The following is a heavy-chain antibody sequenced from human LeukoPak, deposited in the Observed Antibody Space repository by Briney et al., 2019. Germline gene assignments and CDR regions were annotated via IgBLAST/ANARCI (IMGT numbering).Heavy chain of an antibody. Sequence: PGGSLSLPCPAPGFPFSTYAMSWTRQAPGKGLEWVSVFRGSGTDTYHADSVEGRFTISRDNSKNTLYLQMNSLRVEDTAIYYCAKTSRVNSAYDSPFDYWGQGTLVTVSS. D-gene: IGHD5-12*01. CDR2: FRGSGTDT. CDR3: AKTSRVNSAYDSPFDY. V-gene: IGHV3-23*01. CDR1: GFPFSTYA. J-gene: IGHJ4*02.